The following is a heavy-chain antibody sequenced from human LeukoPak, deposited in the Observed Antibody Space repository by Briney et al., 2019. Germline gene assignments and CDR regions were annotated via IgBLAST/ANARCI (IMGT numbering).Heavy chain of an antibody. CDR3: ARDAGSTKYGGYVDY. CDR1: GFTFSSYW. J-gene: IGHJ4*02. D-gene: IGHD5-12*01. V-gene: IGHV3-7*01. CDR2: IKQDGSEK. Sequence: PGGSLRLSCAASGFTFSSYWMSWVRQAPGKGLEWVANIKQDGSEKYYVDSVKGRFTISRDNAKNSLYLQMNSLRAEDTAVYYCARDAGSTKYGGYVDYWGQGTLVTVSS.